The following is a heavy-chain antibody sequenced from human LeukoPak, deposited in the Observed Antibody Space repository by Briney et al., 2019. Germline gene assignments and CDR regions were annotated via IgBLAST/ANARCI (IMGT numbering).Heavy chain of an antibody. V-gene: IGHV4-39*01. CDR3: ASQTGSGLFILP. Sequence: SETLSLTCTVSGVSISSSNSYWSWIRQPPGKGLDGIGSIYYSGNTYYNASLKSQVSISIDTSKNQFSLRLTSVTAADTAVYYCASQTGSGLFILPGGQGTLVTVSS. CDR1: GVSISSSNSY. J-gene: IGHJ4*02. CDR2: IYYSGNT. D-gene: IGHD3/OR15-3a*01.